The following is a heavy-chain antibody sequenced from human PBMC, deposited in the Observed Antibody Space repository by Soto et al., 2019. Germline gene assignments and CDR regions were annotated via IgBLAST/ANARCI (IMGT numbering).Heavy chain of an antibody. CDR1: GFTVSSNY. D-gene: IGHD3-3*01. CDR3: AREEGITIFGVVTNDAFDI. J-gene: IGHJ3*02. Sequence: GGSLRLSCAASGFTVSSNYMSWVRQAPGKGLEWVSVIYSGGSTYYADSVKGRFTISRDNSKNTLYLQMNSLRAEDTAVYYCAREEGITIFGVVTNDAFDIWGQGTMVTISS. CDR2: IYSGGST. V-gene: IGHV3-66*01.